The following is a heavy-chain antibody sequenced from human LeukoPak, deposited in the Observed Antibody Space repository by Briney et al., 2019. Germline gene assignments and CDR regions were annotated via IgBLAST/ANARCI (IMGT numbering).Heavy chain of an antibody. CDR1: GFTFSSYW. CDR3: ARDPGIVVVITTGFGDY. D-gene: IGHD3-22*01. V-gene: IGHV3-30-3*01. J-gene: IGHJ4*02. Sequence: PGGSLRLSCAASGFTFSSYWMNWVRQAPGKGLEWVAVISYDGSNKYYADSVKGRFTIPRDNSKNTLYLQMNSLRAEDTTVYYCARDPGIVVVITTGFGDYWGQGTLVTVSS. CDR2: ISYDGSNK.